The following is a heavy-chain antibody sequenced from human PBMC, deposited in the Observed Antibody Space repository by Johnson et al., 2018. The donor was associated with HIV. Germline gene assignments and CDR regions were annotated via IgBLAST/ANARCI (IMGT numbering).Heavy chain of an antibody. V-gene: IGHV3-30-3*01. D-gene: IGHD2-8*01. Sequence: QVQLVESGGGVVQPGRSLRLSCSASGFSFNDYAMHWVRQAPGKGLEWVAVISFDGGAIYYADSVEGRFTISRDNSKNTLYLQMNSLRAEDTAVYYCAKDGAAPASYGAFDIWGQGTMVTVSS. CDR1: GFSFNDYA. CDR2: ISFDGGAI. CDR3: AKDGAAPASYGAFDI. J-gene: IGHJ3*02.